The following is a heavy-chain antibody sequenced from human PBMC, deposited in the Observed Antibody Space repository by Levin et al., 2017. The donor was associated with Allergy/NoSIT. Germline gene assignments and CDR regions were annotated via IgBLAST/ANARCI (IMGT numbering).Heavy chain of an antibody. J-gene: IGHJ3*02. CDR2: INPNSGGT. V-gene: IGHV1-2*02. CDR1: GYTFTGYY. D-gene: IGHD6-19*01. Sequence: GGSLRLSCKASGYTFTGYYMHWVRQAPGQGLEWMGWINPNSGGTNYAQKFQGRVTMTRDTSISTAYMELSRLRSDDTAVYYCARVLSSGWYHDAFDIWGQGTMVTVSS. CDR3: ARVLSSGWYHDAFDI.